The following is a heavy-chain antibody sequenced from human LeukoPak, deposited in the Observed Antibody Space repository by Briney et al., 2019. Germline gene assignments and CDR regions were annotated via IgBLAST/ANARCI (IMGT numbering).Heavy chain of an antibody. V-gene: IGHV3-23*01. CDR1: GFTFSSYA. J-gene: IGHJ4*02. CDR3: AKDLPYIAAADYFDY. Sequence: PGGSLRHSCAASGFTFSSYAMGWVRQAPGKGLEWVSAISGSGGSTYYADSVKGRFTISRDNSKNTLYLQMNSLRAEDPAVYYCAKDLPYIAAADYFDYWGQGTLVTVSS. D-gene: IGHD6-13*01. CDR2: ISGSGGST.